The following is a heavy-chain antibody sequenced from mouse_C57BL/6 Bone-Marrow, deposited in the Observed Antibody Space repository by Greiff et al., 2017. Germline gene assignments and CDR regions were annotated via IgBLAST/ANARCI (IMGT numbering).Heavy chain of an antibody. J-gene: IGHJ4*01. Sequence: QVQLKQPGAELVKPGASVKLSCKASGYTFTSYWMHWVKQRPGQGLEWIGMIHPNSGSTNYNEKFKSKATLTVDKSSSTAYMQLSSLTSEDSAVYYCAREDYYGSSYDYAMDYLGQGTSVTVSS. CDR2: IHPNSGST. CDR3: AREDYYGSSYDYAMDY. D-gene: IGHD1-1*01. V-gene: IGHV1-64*01. CDR1: GYTFTSYW.